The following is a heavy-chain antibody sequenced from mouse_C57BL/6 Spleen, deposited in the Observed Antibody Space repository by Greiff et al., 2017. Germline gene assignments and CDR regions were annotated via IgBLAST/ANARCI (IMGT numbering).Heavy chain of an antibody. CDR1: GYTFTSYW. V-gene: IGHV1-55*01. CDR2: IYPGSGST. Sequence: QVQLQQSGAELVKPGASVKMSCKASGYTFTSYWITWVKQRPGQGLEWIGDIYPGSGSTNYNEKFKSKATLTVDTSSSTAYMQLSSLTSEDSAVYYCARGGLHHYYYDMDYWGQGTTLTVSS. CDR3: ARGGLHHYYYDMDY. J-gene: IGHJ2*01. D-gene: IGHD1-1*02.